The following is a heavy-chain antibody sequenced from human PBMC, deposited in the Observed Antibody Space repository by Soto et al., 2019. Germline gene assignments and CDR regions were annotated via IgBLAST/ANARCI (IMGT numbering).Heavy chain of an antibody. J-gene: IGHJ4*02. Sequence: QVQLQESGPGLVKPSDTLSLTCAVSGYSISSSNWWGWIRQPPGKGLEWIGYIYYSGATYYNPSLKSSVTMSVATSKNQFSLTLTSVTAVDTAVYYCARREIQGPIDYWGQGTLVTVSS. CDR2: IYYSGAT. V-gene: IGHV4-28*01. D-gene: IGHD1-26*01. CDR3: ARREIQGPIDY. CDR1: GYSISSSNW.